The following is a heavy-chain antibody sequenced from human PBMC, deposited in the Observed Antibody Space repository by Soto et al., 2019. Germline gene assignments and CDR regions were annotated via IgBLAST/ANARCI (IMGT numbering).Heavy chain of an antibody. CDR1: GYTFTSYD. CDR3: ARSGDFWSGYYSVFDY. J-gene: IGHJ4*02. CDR2: MNPNSGNT. D-gene: IGHD3-3*01. Sequence: QVQLVQSGAEVKKPGASVKVSCKASGYTFTSYDIIWVRQATGQGLEWMGWMNPNSGNTGYAQKFQGRVTMTRNTSISTAYMELSSLRSEDTAVYYCARSGDFWSGYYSVFDYWGQGTLVTVSS. V-gene: IGHV1-8*01.